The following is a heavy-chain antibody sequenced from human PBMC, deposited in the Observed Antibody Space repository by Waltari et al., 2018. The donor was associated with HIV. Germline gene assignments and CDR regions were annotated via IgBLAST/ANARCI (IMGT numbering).Heavy chain of an antibody. Sequence: QVQLQQWGAGLLKPSETLSIHCAIYGGSFDDYYWPWIRQTPEKGLAWLGDINNIRPTTYNPSLKSRFTVSIDTSKNQFSLNLRSVTAADTAVYYCARTYKRITLFEIIRELSWFDPWGQGTLVTVSS. D-gene: IGHD1-7*01. CDR3: ARTYKRITLFEIIRELSWFDP. V-gene: IGHV4-34*01. J-gene: IGHJ5*02. CDR1: GGSFDDYY. CDR2: INNIRPT.